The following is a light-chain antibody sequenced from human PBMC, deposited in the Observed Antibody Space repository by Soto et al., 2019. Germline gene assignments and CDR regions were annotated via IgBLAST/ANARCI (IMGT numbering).Light chain of an antibody. V-gene: IGKV3-15*01. CDR3: QQYGDWPLT. J-gene: IGKJ4*01. Sequence: EIVVTQSPATLSVSPGERATLSCRASQSVGNNFAWYQQKPGQAPRLLIFATSTRPTGVPARFSGSGSGTEFALTISRLQSEDFAVYYCQQYGDWPLTFGGGAKVE. CDR2: ATS. CDR1: QSVGNN.